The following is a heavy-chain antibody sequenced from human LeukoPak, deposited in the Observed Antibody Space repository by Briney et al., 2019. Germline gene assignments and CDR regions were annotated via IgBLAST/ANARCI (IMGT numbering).Heavy chain of an antibody. Sequence: PSETLSLTCTVSGGSISSYYWSWIRQPPGKGLEWIGYIYYSGSTNYNPSPKSRVTISVDTSKNQFSLKLSSVTAADTAVYYCARTQGNYYDSSGYFSYYFDNWGQGTLVTVSS. CDR2: IYYSGST. CDR3: ARTQGNYYDSSGYFSYYFDN. V-gene: IGHV4-59*01. D-gene: IGHD3-22*01. CDR1: GGSISSYY. J-gene: IGHJ4*02.